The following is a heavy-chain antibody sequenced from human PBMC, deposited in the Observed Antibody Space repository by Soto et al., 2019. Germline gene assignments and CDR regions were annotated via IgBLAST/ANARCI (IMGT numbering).Heavy chain of an antibody. V-gene: IGHV3-23*01. Sequence: PGGSLRLSCAASGFTFSSYAMSWVRQTPGKGLEWVSAISGSGGSTYYADSVKGRFTISRDNSKNTLYLQMNSLRAEDTAVYYCAKGAYYDFWSGYRPRPPNWFDPWGQGTLVTVSS. CDR3: AKGAYYDFWSGYRPRPPNWFDP. CDR2: ISGSGGST. J-gene: IGHJ5*02. D-gene: IGHD3-3*01. CDR1: GFTFSSYA.